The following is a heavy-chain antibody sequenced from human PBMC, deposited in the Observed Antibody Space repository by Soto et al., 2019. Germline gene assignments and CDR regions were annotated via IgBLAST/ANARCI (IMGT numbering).Heavy chain of an antibody. D-gene: IGHD3-3*01. CDR1: GGSFDGYY. CDR3: AIGVDSWSGYLF. Sequence: QVHLQQWGAGLLKPSETLSLTCALYGGSFDGYYWSWIRQSPGKGLEWIGEIHHSGRTKYNPSLKSRVSLSVDTSTEHFSLKVTSVTAAGRGVYYCAIGVDSWSGYLFWGQGTPVTVSS. V-gene: IGHV4-34*01. J-gene: IGHJ4*02. CDR2: IHHSGRT.